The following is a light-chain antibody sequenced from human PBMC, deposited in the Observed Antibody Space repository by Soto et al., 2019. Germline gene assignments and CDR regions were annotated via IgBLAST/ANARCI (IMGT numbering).Light chain of an antibody. CDR3: QQSSEYPWT. CDR1: QSINFY. Sequence: DIQMTQSPSTLSASVGDRVTITCRASQSINFYLAWYQQKPGKAPKLLIYEASNLESGVPSRFSGSGSGTEFTLTISSLQPDDFATYYCQQSSEYPWTFGQGPKVDIK. V-gene: IGKV1-5*03. CDR2: EAS. J-gene: IGKJ1*01.